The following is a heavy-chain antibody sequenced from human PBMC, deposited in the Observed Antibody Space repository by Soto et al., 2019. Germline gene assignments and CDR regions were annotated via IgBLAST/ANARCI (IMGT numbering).Heavy chain of an antibody. D-gene: IGHD2-21*02. J-gene: IGHJ4*02. Sequence: GASVKVSCKASGYTFTSSYMHWVRQAPGQGLEWMGIINPSGGSTSYAQKFQGRVTMTRDTSTSTVYMELSSLRSEDTAVYYCARSPNIVVVTAYYFDYWGQGTLVTVSS. CDR2: INPSGGST. V-gene: IGHV1-46*03. CDR3: ARSPNIVVVTAYYFDY. CDR1: GYTFTSSY.